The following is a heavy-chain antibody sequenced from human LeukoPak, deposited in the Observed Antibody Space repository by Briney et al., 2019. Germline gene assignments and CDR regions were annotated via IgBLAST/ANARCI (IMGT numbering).Heavy chain of an antibody. CDR3: ARDLGPEWQRLVESHYYYYYMDV. J-gene: IGHJ6*03. V-gene: IGHV1-18*01. D-gene: IGHD6-25*01. CDR2: ISAYNGNT. CDR1: GYTFTSYG. Sequence: AASVKVSCKASGYTFTSYGISWVRQAPGQGLEWMGWISAYNGNTNYAQKLQGRVTMTTDTSTSTAYMELRSLRSDDTAVYYCARDLGPEWQRLVESHYYYYYMDVWGKGTTVTVSS.